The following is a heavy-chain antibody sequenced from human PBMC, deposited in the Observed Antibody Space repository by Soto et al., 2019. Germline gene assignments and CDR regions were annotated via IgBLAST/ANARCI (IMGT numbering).Heavy chain of an antibody. CDR3: GRDLTSNANCIDP. CDR2: IYYTGKT. J-gene: IGHJ5*02. CDR1: GDYIHVGGYY. Sequence: QVQLQESGPGLVKPSQTLSLTCSVSGDYIHVGGYYWTWIRQRPGKGLEWMGYIYYTGKTYYNPSLESRPTKSVDRSKNHVSQRLTTVTAEDTAVYFCGRDLTSNANCIDPWGQGTVV. V-gene: IGHV4-30-4*01. D-gene: IGHD3-10*01.